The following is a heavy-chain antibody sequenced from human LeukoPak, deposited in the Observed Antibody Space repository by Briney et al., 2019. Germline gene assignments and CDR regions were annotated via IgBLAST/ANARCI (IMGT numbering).Heavy chain of an antibody. V-gene: IGHV3-21*01. CDR3: AREGGYYDSSGYDP. J-gene: IGHJ5*02. Sequence: GGSLRLSCAASGFTFSSYSMNWVRQAPGKGLEWVSSISSSSSYIYYADSVKGRFTISRDNAKNSLYLQMNSLRAEDTAVYYCAREGGYYDSSGYDPWGQGTLVTVSS. CDR2: ISSSSSYI. CDR1: GFTFSSYS. D-gene: IGHD3-22*01.